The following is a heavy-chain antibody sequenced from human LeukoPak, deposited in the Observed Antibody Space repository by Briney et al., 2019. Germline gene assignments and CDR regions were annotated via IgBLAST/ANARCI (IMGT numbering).Heavy chain of an antibody. V-gene: IGHV1-69*04. D-gene: IGHD1-26*01. J-gene: IGHJ5*02. CDR3: ASLIVGATPGNWFDP. CDR1: GGTFNSYA. Sequence: SVKVSCKASGGTFNSYAISWVRQAPGQGLEWMGRIIPILGIANYAQKFQGRVTITADKSTSTAYMELSSLRSEDTAVYYCASLIVGATPGNWFDPWGQGTLVTVSS. CDR2: IIPILGIA.